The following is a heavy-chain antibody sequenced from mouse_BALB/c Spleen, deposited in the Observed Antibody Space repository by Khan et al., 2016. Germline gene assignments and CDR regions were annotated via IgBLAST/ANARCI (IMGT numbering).Heavy chain of an antibody. CDR2: ISSGGTT. Sequence: EVELVESGGGLVKPGESLKLSCAASGFTFSSYAMSWVRQTPEKRLEWVASISSGGTTFYPDSLKGRFTISRDNARNILYLQVSSLRSEDTAMHYCTRGVTTVVDYFDNWGQGTTLTVSS. CDR3: TRGVTTVVDYFDN. D-gene: IGHD1-1*01. V-gene: IGHV5-6-5*01. J-gene: IGHJ2*01. CDR1: GFTFSSYA.